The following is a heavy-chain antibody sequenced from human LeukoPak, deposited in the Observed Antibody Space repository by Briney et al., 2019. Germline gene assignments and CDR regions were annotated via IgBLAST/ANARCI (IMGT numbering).Heavy chain of an antibody. Sequence: SETLSLTCAVYGGSFSDYSWSWLRQPPGKGLEWIGEINHSGSTNYNPSLKSRVIMSVDTSKNQFSVKLKSVTAADTAVYYCARHGVATWFDPWGQGTLVTVSS. J-gene: IGHJ5*02. CDR1: GGSFSDYS. CDR2: INHSGST. D-gene: IGHD2-15*01. V-gene: IGHV4-34*01. CDR3: ARHGVATWFDP.